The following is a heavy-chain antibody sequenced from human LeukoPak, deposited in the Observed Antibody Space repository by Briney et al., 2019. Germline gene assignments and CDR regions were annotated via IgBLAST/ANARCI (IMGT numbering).Heavy chain of an antibody. Sequence: PGGSLRLSCVGSGFTSIAYALTWARQAPGKGLEWVSGISGGGVTTYYADSVKGRFTISRDNSKNTLYLQMNSLRADDTAVYYCARDGGDYYWGQGTLVTVSS. CDR3: ARDGGDYY. CDR1: GFTSIAYA. D-gene: IGHD2-21*02. J-gene: IGHJ4*02. V-gene: IGHV3-23*01. CDR2: ISGGGVTT.